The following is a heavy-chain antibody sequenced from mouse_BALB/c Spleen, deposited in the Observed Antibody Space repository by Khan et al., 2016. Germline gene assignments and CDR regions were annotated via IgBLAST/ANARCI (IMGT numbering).Heavy chain of an antibody. D-gene: IGHD2-3*01. CDR2: IRLKSNNYAT. J-gene: IGHJ2*01. V-gene: IGHV6-6*02. CDR1: GFTFSNYW. CDR3: TRVDLFLFDY. Sequence: EVKLEVSGGGLVQPGGSMKLSCVASGFTFSNYWMNWVRQSPEKGLEWVAEIRLKSNNYATHYAESVKGRFTISRDDSKSSVYLQMNNLRAEDTGIYYCTRVDLFLFDYWGQGTTLTVSS.